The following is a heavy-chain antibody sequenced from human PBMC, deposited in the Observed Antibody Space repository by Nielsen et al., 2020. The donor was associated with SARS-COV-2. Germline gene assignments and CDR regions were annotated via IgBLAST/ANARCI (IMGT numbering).Heavy chain of an antibody. V-gene: IGHV4-59*01. J-gene: IGHJ6*02. D-gene: IGHD3-3*01. CDR1: GGSISSYY. CDR2: IYYSGST. CDR3: ARATYDFWSGYSYYYYYGMDV. Sequence: SETLSLTCTVSGGSISSYYWSWIRQPPGKGLEWIGYIYYSGSTNYNPSLKSRVTISVDTSKNQFSLKLSSVTAAATAVYYCARATYDFWSGYSYYYYYGMDVWGQGTTVTVSS.